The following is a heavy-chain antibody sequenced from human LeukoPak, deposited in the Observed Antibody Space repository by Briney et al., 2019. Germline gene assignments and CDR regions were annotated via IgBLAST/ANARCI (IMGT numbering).Heavy chain of an antibody. CDR2: IGSSGSTI. Sequence: PGGSLRLSCAASGFTFSDHYMSWIRQAPGKGLEWVSYIGSSGSTIYYADSVKGRFTISRDNAKNSLYLQMNSLRAEDTAVYYCASGRGYWGQGTLVTVSS. CDR1: GFTFSDHY. J-gene: IGHJ4*02. V-gene: IGHV3-11*01. D-gene: IGHD3-10*01. CDR3: ASGRGY.